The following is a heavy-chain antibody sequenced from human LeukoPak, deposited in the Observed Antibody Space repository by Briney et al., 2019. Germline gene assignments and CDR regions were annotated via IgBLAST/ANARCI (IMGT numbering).Heavy chain of an antibody. Sequence: GGSLRLSCAASGFTFSNAWMSWVRQAPGKGLEWVGRIKSKTDGGTTDYAAPVKGRFTISRDDSKNTLYLQMNSLKTEDTAVYYCTTKPCGSTSCYYYYGMDVWGKGTTVTVSS. CDR3: TTKPCGSTSCYYYYGMDV. J-gene: IGHJ6*04. CDR1: GFTFSNAW. D-gene: IGHD2-2*01. CDR2: IKSKTDGGTT. V-gene: IGHV3-15*01.